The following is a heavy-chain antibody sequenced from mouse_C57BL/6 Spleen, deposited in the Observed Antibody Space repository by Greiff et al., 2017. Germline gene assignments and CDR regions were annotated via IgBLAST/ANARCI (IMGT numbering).Heavy chain of an antibody. CDR1: GYSITSGYY. D-gene: IGHD2-1*01. CDR2: ISNDGSN. J-gene: IGHJ1*03. CDR3: ARDFYGKYVPYWYFDV. V-gene: IGHV3-6*01. Sequence: EVKLMESGPGLVKPSQSLSLTCSVTGYSITSGYYWNWIRQFPGNKLEWMGYISNDGSNNYNPSLKNRISITRDTSKNQFFLKLNSVTTEDTATYYCARDFYGKYVPYWYFDVWGTGTTVTVSS.